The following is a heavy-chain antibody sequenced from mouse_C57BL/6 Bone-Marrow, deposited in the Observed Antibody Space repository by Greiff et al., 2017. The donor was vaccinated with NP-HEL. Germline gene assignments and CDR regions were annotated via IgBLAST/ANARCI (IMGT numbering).Heavy chain of an antibody. Sequence: VQLQQPGAELVKPGASVKMSCKASGYTFTSYWITWVKQRPGQGLEWIGDIYPGSGSTNYNEKFKSKATLTVDTPSSTAYMQLSSLTSDDSAVYYCARRTTVVATKGFAYWGQGTLVTVSA. V-gene: IGHV1-55*01. J-gene: IGHJ3*01. CDR2: IYPGSGST. CDR3: ARRTTVVATKGFAY. CDR1: GYTFTSYW. D-gene: IGHD1-1*01.